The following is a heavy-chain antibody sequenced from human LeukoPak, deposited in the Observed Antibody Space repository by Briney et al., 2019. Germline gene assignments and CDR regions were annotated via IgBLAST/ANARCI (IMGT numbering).Heavy chain of an antibody. CDR2: ISSSSSYI. CDR1: GFTFSSCS. J-gene: IGHJ4*02. V-gene: IGHV3-21*01. Sequence: PGGSLRLSCAASGFTFSSCSMNWVRQAPGKGLEWVSSISSSSSYIYYADSVKGRFTISRDNAKNSLYLQMNSLRAEDTAVYYCARVSGYYYYLDYWGQGTLVTVSS. CDR3: ARVSGYYYYLDY. D-gene: IGHD3-22*01.